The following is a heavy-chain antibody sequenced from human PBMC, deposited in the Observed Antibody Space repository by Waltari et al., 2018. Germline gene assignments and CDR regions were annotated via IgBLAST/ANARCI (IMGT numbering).Heavy chain of an antibody. CDR1: GGSISSSSYY. CDR3: ATPSYNWNYPFDY. V-gene: IGHV4-39*01. D-gene: IGHD1-7*01. Sequence: QLQLQESGPGLVKPSETLSLTCTVSGGSISSSSYYWGWIRQPPGKGLEWIGSIYYSGSTYYNQSLKSRVTISVDTSKNQFSLKLSSVTAADTAVYYCATPSYNWNYPFDYWGQGTLVTVSS. J-gene: IGHJ4*02. CDR2: IYYSGST.